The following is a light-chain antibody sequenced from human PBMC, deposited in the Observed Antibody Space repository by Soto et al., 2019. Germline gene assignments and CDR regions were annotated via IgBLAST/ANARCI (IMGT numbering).Light chain of an antibody. V-gene: IGKV3-20*01. J-gene: IGKJ1*01. CDR3: QQCGSSPS. CDR1: QSVSSSY. Sequence: EIVLTHSQGTLSLSPGERATLSCRASQSVSSSYLAWYQQKPGQAPRLLIYDTSSRATGIPDRYSGSGSGTDFALAISRLEPEDSAVYYCQQCGSSPSFGQGTKVELK. CDR2: DTS.